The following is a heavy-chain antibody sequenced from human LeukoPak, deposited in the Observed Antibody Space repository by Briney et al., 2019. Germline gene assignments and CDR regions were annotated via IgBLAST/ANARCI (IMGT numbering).Heavy chain of an antibody. CDR1: GFTVSSNY. V-gene: IGHV3-53*01. CDR2: IYSGGST. J-gene: IGHJ5*02. Sequence: PGGSLRLSCAASGFTVSSNYMSWVRQAPGKGLEWVSVIYSGGSTYYADSVKGRFTISRDNSKNTLYLQMNSLRAEDTAVYYCAREEYYYDSSGYEVNWFDPWGQGTLVTVSS. D-gene: IGHD3-22*01. CDR3: AREEYYYDSSGYEVNWFDP.